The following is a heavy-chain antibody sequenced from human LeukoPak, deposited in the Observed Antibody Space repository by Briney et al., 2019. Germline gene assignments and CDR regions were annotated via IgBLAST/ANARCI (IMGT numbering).Heavy chain of an antibody. CDR3: ARGVLPGSYPIDY. Sequence: SETLSLTCAVYGGSFSGYYWSWIRQPPGKGLEWIGEINHSGSTNYNPSLKSRVTISVDTSKNQFSLKLSSVTAADTAVYYCARGVLPGSYPIDYWGQGTLVTVSS. CDR2: INHSGST. D-gene: IGHD1-26*01. CDR1: GGSFSGYY. V-gene: IGHV4-34*01. J-gene: IGHJ4*02.